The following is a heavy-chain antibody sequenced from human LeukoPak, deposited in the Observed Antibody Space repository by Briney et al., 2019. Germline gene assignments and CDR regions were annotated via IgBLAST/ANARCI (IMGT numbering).Heavy chain of an antibody. J-gene: IGHJ4*02. Sequence: PGGSLRLSCAASGFTVSSNYMSWVRQAPGKGLEWVSVIYSGGSTYYADSVKGRFTISRDNSKNTLYLQMNSLRAEDTAVYYCAKSPYYDSSGYYYFVYWGQGTLVTVSS. D-gene: IGHD3-22*01. CDR3: AKSPYYDSSGYYYFVY. CDR2: IYSGGST. V-gene: IGHV3-66*01. CDR1: GFTVSSNY.